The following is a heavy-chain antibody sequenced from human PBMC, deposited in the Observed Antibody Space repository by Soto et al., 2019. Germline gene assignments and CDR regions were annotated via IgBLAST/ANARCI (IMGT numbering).Heavy chain of an antibody. D-gene: IGHD3-22*01. CDR3: ARVNRSGYYYYFDY. J-gene: IGHJ4*02. CDR2: INPNTGDT. Sequence: GFYMHWVRQAPGQGLEWMGWINPNTGDTNYAQKFQDWVTMTRDTSISTAYMELSRLRSDDMAVYYCARVNRSGYYYYFDYWGQGTLVTVSS. CDR1: GFY. V-gene: IGHV1-2*04.